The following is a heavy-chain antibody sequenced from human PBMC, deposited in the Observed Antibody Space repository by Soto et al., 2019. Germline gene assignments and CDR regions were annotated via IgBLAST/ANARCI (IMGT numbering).Heavy chain of an antibody. D-gene: IGHD2-21*02. CDR1: GGSFSSYT. CDR3: ARRRYCGADCYKNSYFGMDV. CDR2: IIPVLTIT. Sequence: QAQLVQAGAEVKKPGSSVRLSCSTSGGSFSSYTLNWVRQAPGQGLEWLGRIIPVLTITDYAKKFRGRLTINQGTYPNTASMELTSLRSDDTAVYYCARRRYCGADCYKNSYFGMDVWGQGTTVTASS. V-gene: IGHV1-69*02. J-gene: IGHJ6*02.